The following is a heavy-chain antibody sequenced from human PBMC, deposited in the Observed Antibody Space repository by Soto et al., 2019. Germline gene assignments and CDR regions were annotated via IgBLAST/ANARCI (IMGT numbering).Heavy chain of an antibody. J-gene: IGHJ4*02. V-gene: IGHV1-3*01. D-gene: IGHD5-12*01. CDR3: ARGRGYSGYEYYFDY. CDR1: GYTFTSYA. Sequence: ASVKVSCKASGYTFTSYAMHWVRQAPGQRLEWMGWINAGNGNTKYSQKFQGRVTITRDTSASTAYMELSSLRSEDTAVYYCARGRGYSGYEYYFDYWGQGTLVNVSS. CDR2: INAGNGNT.